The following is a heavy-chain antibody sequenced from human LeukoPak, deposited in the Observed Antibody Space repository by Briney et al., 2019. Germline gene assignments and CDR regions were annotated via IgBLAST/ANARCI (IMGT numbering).Heavy chain of an antibody. CDR3: ARPLTYYGSGTFDP. CDR2: INTGIGDT. Sequence: GASVKVSCKASGYTFTTYAIHWVRQAPGQRLEWLGWINTGIGDTRYSQTFQGRVTMTRTTSISTAYMELSSLRSEDTAVYYCARPLTYYGSGTFDPWGQGTLVTVSS. D-gene: IGHD3-10*01. V-gene: IGHV1-3*04. CDR1: GYTFTTYA. J-gene: IGHJ5*02.